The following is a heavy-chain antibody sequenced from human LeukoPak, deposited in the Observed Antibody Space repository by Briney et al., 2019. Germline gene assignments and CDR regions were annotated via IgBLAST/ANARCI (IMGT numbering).Heavy chain of an antibody. V-gene: IGHV3-23*01. CDR2: ISGSGGST. Sequence: GSLRLSCAASGFIFSSYAMSWVRQAPGKGLEWVSGISGSGGSTYYADSVKGRCTISRDNSKNTLYLQMNSLRAEDTAVYYCTTTYGSGVDYWGQGTLVTVSS. J-gene: IGHJ4*02. D-gene: IGHD3-10*01. CDR3: TTTYGSGVDY. CDR1: GFIFSSYA.